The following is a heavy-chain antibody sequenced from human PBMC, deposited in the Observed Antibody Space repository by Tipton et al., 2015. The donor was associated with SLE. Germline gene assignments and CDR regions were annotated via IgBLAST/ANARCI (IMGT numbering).Heavy chain of an antibody. V-gene: IGHV1-69*01. Sequence: QVQLVQSGAEVKRPGSSVKVSCKAPRDTFSTYAISWVRQAPGQGLEWMGGLSPFFGPANYAQKFQGRVTITTDDSTSTAYMVLSSLKSEDTAVYYCARAGEMATWDYFGDWGQGTLVTVSS. CDR3: ARAGEMATWDYFGD. CDR1: RDTFSTYA. CDR2: LSPFFGPA. J-gene: IGHJ4*02. D-gene: IGHD5-24*01.